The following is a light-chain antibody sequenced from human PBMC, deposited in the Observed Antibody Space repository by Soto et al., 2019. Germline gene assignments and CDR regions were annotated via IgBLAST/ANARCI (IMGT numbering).Light chain of an antibody. CDR2: EVV. V-gene: IGLV2-14*01. J-gene: IGLJ2*01. Sequence: QSVLTQPAAVSGSPGQSITISCTGTNSDVTAFNYVSWYQHHPGKAPKLIIFEVVNRPSGVSNRFSGSKSGTTASLTISGLQAEDEADYYCTSYTNNGPLFGGGTKLTVL. CDR3: TSYTNNGPL. CDR1: NSDVTAFNY.